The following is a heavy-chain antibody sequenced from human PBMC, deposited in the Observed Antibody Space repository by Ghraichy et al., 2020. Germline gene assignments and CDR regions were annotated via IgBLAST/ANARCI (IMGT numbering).Heavy chain of an antibody. V-gene: IGHV1-69*13. CDR2: IIPIFGTA. J-gene: IGHJ6*02. Sequence: SVKVSCKASGGTFSSYAISWVRQAPGQGLEWMGGIIPIFGTANYAQKFQGRVTITADESTSTAYMELSSLRSEDTAVYYCTREADLVYYYYGMDVWGQGTTVTVSS. D-gene: IGHD3-9*01. CDR3: TREADLVYYYYGMDV. CDR1: GGTFSSYA.